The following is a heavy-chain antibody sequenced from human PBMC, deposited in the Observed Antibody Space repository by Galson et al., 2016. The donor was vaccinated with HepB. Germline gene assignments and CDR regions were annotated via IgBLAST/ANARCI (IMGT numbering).Heavy chain of an antibody. V-gene: IGHV3-7*03. CDR1: GFSSSSYW. J-gene: IGHJ3*02. CDR2: IKQDGSEK. Sequence: SLRLSCAASGFSSSSYWMSWVRQAPGKGLEWVANIKQDGSEKYYVDSVKGRFTISRDNAKNSLYLQMNSLRGEDTAVYYCATGTTGLTYNAFDIWGQGTMVTV. D-gene: IGHD1-1*01. CDR3: ATGTTGLTYNAFDI.